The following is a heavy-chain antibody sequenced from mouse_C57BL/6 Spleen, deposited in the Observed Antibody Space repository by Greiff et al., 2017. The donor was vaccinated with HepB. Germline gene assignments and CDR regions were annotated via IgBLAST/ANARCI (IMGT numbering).Heavy chain of an antibody. CDR3: ARERGEYYYGSSYGYFDV. J-gene: IGHJ1*03. CDR2: IYPRDGST. Sequence: VKLVESGPELVKPGASVKLSCKASGYTFTSYDINWVKQRPGQGLEWIGWIYPRDGSTKYNEKFKGKATLTVDTSSSTAYMELHSLTSEDSAVYFCARERGEYYYGSSYGYFDVWGTGTTVTVSS. D-gene: IGHD1-1*01. CDR1: GYTFTSYD. V-gene: IGHV1-85*01.